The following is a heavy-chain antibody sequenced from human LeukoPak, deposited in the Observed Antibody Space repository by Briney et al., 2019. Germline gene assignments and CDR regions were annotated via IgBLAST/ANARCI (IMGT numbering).Heavy chain of an antibody. D-gene: IGHD6-13*01. J-gene: IGHJ3*02. Sequence: SETLSLTCSVSGGSISSCGYYWGWIRQSPGRGLEWIGSVHCSGGTYYSPSLKSRVTISVDTSKKHLYVKLGSVTAAGTAVYYCARHSDRASAGTPHAFDIWGQGTMVTVSS. V-gene: IGHV4-39*01. CDR1: GGSISSCGYY. CDR3: ARHSDRASAGTPHAFDI. CDR2: VHCSGGT.